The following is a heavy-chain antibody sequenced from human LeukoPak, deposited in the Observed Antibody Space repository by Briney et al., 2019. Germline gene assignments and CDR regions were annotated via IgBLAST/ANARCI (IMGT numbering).Heavy chain of an antibody. J-gene: IGHJ6*03. CDR1: GFTFSRYS. V-gene: IGHV3-21*01. Sequence: PGGSLRLSCEASGFTFSRYSLTWVRQAPGKGLEWVSSISSSSSYIYYADSVKRRFTISRDNAKYSLYIQMNSLRAEDTALYYCAKNPSPTSSWLLYYYYMNVWGKGTTVTISS. CDR3: AKNPSPTSSWLLYYYYMNV. D-gene: IGHD6-13*01. CDR2: ISSSSSYI.